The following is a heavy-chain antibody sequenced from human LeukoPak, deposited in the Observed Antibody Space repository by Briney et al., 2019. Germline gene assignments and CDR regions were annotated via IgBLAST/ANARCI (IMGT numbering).Heavy chain of an antibody. CDR3: ARGILAAAALDY. D-gene: IGHD6-13*01. Sequence: PSETLSLTCAVNGGSFSGYYWSWIRQPPGKGLEWIGEINHSGSTNYNPSLKSRVTISVDTSKNQFSLKLNSVTAADTAVYYCARGILAAAALDYWGQGTLVTVSS. CDR2: INHSGST. CDR1: GGSFSGYY. J-gene: IGHJ4*02. V-gene: IGHV4-34*01.